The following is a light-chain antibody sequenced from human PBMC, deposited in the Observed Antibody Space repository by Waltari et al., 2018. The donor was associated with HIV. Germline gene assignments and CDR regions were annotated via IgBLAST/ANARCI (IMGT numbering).Light chain of an antibody. CDR3: ATWDGSLVGVV. CDR2: SDN. J-gene: IGLJ3*02. CDR1: NSNIGSNT. V-gene: IGLV1-44*01. Sequence: QSVLTQPPAASGTPGQRVTISCSGSNSNIGSNTVNWSQQVPGAAPKLLIYSDNQRPSGVPKRFSGSKSGTSASLAITGLLSQDEADYYCATWDGSLVGVVFGGGTKLTVL.